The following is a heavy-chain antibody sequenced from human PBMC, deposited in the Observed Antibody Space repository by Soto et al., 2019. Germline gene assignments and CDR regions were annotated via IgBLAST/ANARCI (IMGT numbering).Heavy chain of an antibody. CDR2: INPNSGGT. J-gene: IGHJ4*02. D-gene: IGHD5-12*01. V-gene: IGHV1-2*04. CDR1: GYTFTSYA. Sequence: ASVKVSCKASGYTFTSYAMHWVRQAPGQGLEWMGWINPNSGGTNYAQKFQGWVTMTRDTSISTAYMELSRLRSDDTAVYYCARASMATIPSKLDYWGQGTLVTVSS. CDR3: ARASMATIPSKLDY.